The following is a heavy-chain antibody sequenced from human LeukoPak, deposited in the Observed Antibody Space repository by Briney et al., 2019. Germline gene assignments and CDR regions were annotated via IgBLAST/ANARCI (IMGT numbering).Heavy chain of an antibody. D-gene: IGHD5-12*01. J-gene: IGHJ4*02. CDR1: GFTFSSYS. V-gene: IGHV3-21*01. Sequence: GGSLRLSCAASGFTFSSYSMNWVRQAPGKGLEWVSSISSSSSYIYYADSVKGRFTISRDNAKNSLYLQMNSLRAEDTAVYCCARDRGHSGYDLYDYWGQGTLVTVSS. CDR2: ISSSSSYI. CDR3: ARDRGHSGYDLYDY.